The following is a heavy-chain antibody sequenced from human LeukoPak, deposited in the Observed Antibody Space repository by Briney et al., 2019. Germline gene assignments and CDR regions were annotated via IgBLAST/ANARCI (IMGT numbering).Heavy chain of an antibody. CDR3: ARDKYAIFGVVNSFGY. D-gene: IGHD3-3*01. J-gene: IGHJ4*02. CDR2: ISAYNGNT. Sequence: ASVKVSCKASGYTFTSYGISWVRQAPGQGLEWMGWISAYNGNTNYAQKLQGRVTMTTDTSTSTAYMELGSLRSDDTAVYYCARDKYAIFGVVNSFGYWGQGTLVTVSS. V-gene: IGHV1-18*01. CDR1: GYTFTSYG.